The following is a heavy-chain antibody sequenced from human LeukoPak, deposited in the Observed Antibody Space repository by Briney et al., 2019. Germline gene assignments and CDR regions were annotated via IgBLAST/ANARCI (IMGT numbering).Heavy chain of an antibody. CDR1: EFTFSIYS. CDR2: ISISSNYI. CDR3: ARGLGVYCSGGSCTFDN. J-gene: IGHJ4*02. Sequence: GGSLTLSCSASEFTFSIYSMNWLRQSPGKGLEWVSSISISSNYIYYADSVKGRFTISRDNAKNRLYLQMNSLSAGDTAVYYCARGLGVYCSGGSCTFDNWGQGTLVTVSS. V-gene: IGHV3-21*06. D-gene: IGHD2-15*01.